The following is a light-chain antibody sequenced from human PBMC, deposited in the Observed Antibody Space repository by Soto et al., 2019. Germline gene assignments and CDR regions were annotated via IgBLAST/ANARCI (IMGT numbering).Light chain of an antibody. V-gene: IGKV1-39*01. J-gene: IGKJ2*01. Sequence: DIQMTQSPSSLSASVGDRVTITCRASQGISGYLNWYQQKPGKAPKLLIYATSSLQSGVPSRFSGSGSGTDFTLTIRGLQPEDFATYYCQQCDSTPYTFGQGTKLESK. CDR1: QGISGY. CDR2: ATS. CDR3: QQCDSTPYT.